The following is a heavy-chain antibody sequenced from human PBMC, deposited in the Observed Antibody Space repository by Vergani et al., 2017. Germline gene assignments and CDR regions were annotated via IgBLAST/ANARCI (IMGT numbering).Heavy chain of an antibody. J-gene: IGHJ2*01. D-gene: IGHD3-3*01. CDR2: IYYSGST. Sequence: QLQLQESGSGLVKPSQTLSLTCTVSGGSVSSGSYYWSWIRQPPGKGLEWIGYIYYSGSTNYNPSLKSRVTISVDPSKNQFSLKLSSVTAADTAVYYCARRGDYDFWSGYHDNSYFDLWSRGTLVTVSS. V-gene: IGHV4-61*01. CDR3: ARRGDYDFWSGYHDNSYFDL. CDR1: GGSVSSGSYY.